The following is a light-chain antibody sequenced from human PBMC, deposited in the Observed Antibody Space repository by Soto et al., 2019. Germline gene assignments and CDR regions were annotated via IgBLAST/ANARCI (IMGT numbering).Light chain of an antibody. Sequence: QSVLTQPASVSGSPGQSITISCTGTSSDVGDYYYVSWYQHHPGKPPKLIIYGVSNRPSGVSNRFSASKSGNTASLTISGLQADDEAEYYCSSFTSSDTLVFGGGTKVTVL. CDR2: GVS. J-gene: IGLJ3*02. CDR3: SSFTSSDTLV. CDR1: SSDVGDYYY. V-gene: IGLV2-14*01.